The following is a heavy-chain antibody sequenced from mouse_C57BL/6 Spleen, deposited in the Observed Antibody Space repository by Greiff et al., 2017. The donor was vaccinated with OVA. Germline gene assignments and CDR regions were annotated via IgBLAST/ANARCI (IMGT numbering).Heavy chain of an antibody. Sequence: DVKLVESGAELVRPGASVKLSCTASGFNIKDDYMHWVKQRPEQGLEWIGWIDPENGDTEYASKFQGKATITADTSSNTAYLQLSSLTSEDTAVYYCTAAYYGYDGAMDYWGQGTSVTVSS. CDR1: GFNIKDDY. CDR2: IDPENGDT. D-gene: IGHD2-9*01. J-gene: IGHJ4*01. CDR3: TAAYYGYDGAMDY. V-gene: IGHV14-4*01.